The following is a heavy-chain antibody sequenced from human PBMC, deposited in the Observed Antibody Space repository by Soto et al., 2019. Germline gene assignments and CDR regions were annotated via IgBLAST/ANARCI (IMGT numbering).Heavy chain of an antibody. CDR3: ARRYGPGFDY. D-gene: IGHD4-17*01. V-gene: IGHV4-59*08. CDR2: VHYSGST. Sequence: SETLSLTCTVSGGSISSYYWSWIRQPPGKGLEWIATVHYSGSTYYTPSLKSRVTISVDTSKNQFSLKLSSVTAADTAVYYCARRYGPGFDYWGQGTLVTVSS. CDR1: GGSISSYY. J-gene: IGHJ4*02.